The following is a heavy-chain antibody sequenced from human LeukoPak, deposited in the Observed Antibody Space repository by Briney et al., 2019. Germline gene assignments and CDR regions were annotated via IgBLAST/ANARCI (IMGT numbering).Heavy chain of an antibody. J-gene: IGHJ4*02. CDR3: ARALGWVDY. Sequence: SETLSLTCTVSGGSISTYYWSWIRQPPGKGLEWIGYIYYSGSTSYNPSLKSRVTISVDTSKNQFSLKLSSVTAADTAVYYCARALGWVDYWGQGTLVTVSS. CDR1: GGSISTYY. CDR2: IYYSGST. V-gene: IGHV4-59*01. D-gene: IGHD2-15*01.